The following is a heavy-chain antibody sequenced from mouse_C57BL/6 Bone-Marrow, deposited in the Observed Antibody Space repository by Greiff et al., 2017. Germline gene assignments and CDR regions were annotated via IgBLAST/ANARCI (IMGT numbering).Heavy chain of an antibody. CDR1: GYTFTSYW. CDR3: TRKPKFITTVVATDY. D-gene: IGHD1-1*01. CDR2: IYPGNSDT. V-gene: IGHV1-5*01. Sequence: VQLQQSGTVLARPGASVKMSCKTSGYTFTSYWMHWVKQRPGPGLEWIGAIYPGNSDTSYNQKFKGKAKLTAVTSASTAYMELSSLTNEDSAVYYCTRKPKFITTVVATDYWGQGTTLTVSS. J-gene: IGHJ2*01.